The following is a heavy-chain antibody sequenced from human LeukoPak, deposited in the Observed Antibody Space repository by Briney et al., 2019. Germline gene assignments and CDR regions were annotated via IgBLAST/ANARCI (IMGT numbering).Heavy chain of an antibody. CDR2: IWYDGSNK. CDR1: GFTFSSYV. J-gene: IGHJ4*02. V-gene: IGHV3-33*01. Sequence: GGSLRLSCAASGFTFSSYVMHWVRQAPGKGLEWVAVIWYDGSNKYYADSVKGRFTISRDNSKNTLYLQMNSLRAEDTAVYYCASGSTVTGGFEGGYWGQGTLVTVSS. CDR3: ASGSTVTGGFEGGY. D-gene: IGHD4-17*01.